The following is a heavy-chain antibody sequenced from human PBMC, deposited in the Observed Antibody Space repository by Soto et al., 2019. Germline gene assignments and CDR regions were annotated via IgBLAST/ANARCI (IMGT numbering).Heavy chain of an antibody. V-gene: IGHV1-18*04. CDR1: GYTFTSYG. Sequence: QVQLVQSGAEVKKPGASVKVSCKASGYTFTSYGISWVRRAPGQGLEWMGWISAYNGNTNYAQKLQGRVTMTTDTSTSTAYMELRSLRSDDTAVYYCARAWSVHFWIGGSGFDPWGQGTLVTVSS. CDR2: ISAYNGNT. J-gene: IGHJ5*02. D-gene: IGHD3-3*02. CDR3: ARAWSVHFWIGGSGFDP.